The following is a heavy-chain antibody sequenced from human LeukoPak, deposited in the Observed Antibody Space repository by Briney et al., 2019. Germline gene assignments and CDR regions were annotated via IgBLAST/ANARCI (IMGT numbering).Heavy chain of an antibody. CDR3: ARDRPGYNYVPNYLGF. J-gene: IGHJ4*02. Sequence: PGVSLRLSCAASGFTFSSYEMNWVRQAPGKGLEWLSFISTSGDTIYYALSVKGRFTISRDNAKNSLYLQMNSLRAEDTAVYYCARDRPGYNYVPNYLGFWGQGTLVTVST. CDR2: ISTSGDTI. V-gene: IGHV3-48*03. CDR1: GFTFSSYE. D-gene: IGHD5-18*01.